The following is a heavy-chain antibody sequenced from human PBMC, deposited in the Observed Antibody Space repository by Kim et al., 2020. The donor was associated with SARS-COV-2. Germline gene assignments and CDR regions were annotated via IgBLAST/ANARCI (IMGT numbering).Heavy chain of an antibody. CDR3: ARDTSAAGTGY. J-gene: IGHJ4*02. V-gene: IGHV4-31*02. Sequence: TDYNPSLKSRVTISVDTSKNQFSLKLSSVTAADTAVYYCARDTSAAGTGYWGQGTLVTVSS. D-gene: IGHD6-13*01. CDR2: T.